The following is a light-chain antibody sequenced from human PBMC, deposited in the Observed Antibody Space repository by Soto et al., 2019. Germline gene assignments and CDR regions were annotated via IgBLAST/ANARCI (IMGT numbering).Light chain of an antibody. CDR1: ESISSW. J-gene: IGKJ4*01. CDR2: KAS. CDR3: HQYSASHT. Sequence: DIQMTQSPTTKSASVGDRIIITCRASESISSWLAWYQQKAGKALKLLIYKASTLESGVPSRFSASGSGTEFTLTISSLQPDDSATYFCHQYSASHTFGGGTKVDIK. V-gene: IGKV1-5*03.